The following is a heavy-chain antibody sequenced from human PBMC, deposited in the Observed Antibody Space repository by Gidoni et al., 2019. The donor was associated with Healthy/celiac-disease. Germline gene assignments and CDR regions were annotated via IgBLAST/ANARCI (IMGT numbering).Heavy chain of an antibody. J-gene: IGHJ4*02. CDR3: ARQVAVAGTSWGDY. D-gene: IGHD6-19*01. CDR2: IDPSDSYT. Sequence: EVQLVQSGAEVNKHGHSLRISCKCSLFSFTSYWTSWVRQMPGKGLEWMGRIDPSDSYTNNSPSFQGHVTISANKYISTAYLQWSGLKAADTAMYYCARQVAVAGTSWGDYWGQGTLVTVSS. CDR1: LFSFTSYW. V-gene: IGHV5-10-1*01.